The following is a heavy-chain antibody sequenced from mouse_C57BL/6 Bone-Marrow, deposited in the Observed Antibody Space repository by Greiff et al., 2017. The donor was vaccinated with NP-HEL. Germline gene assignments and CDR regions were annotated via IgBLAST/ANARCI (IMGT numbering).Heavy chain of an antibody. Sequence: EVQVVESEGGLVQPGSSMKLSCTASGFTFSDYYMAWVRQVPEKGLEWVANINYDGSSTYYLDSLKSRFIISRDNAKNILYLQMSSLKSEDTATYYCARVGTTVVYWYFDVWGTGTTVTVSS. CDR1: GFTFSDYY. D-gene: IGHD1-1*01. CDR3: ARVGTTVVYWYFDV. J-gene: IGHJ1*03. V-gene: IGHV5-16*01. CDR2: INYDGSST.